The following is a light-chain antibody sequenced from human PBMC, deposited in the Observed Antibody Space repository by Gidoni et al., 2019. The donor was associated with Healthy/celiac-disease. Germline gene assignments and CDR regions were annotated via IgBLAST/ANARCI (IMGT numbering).Light chain of an antibody. J-gene: IGKJ5*01. Sequence: EIVMTQSPATLSLSPGERATLSCRASQSVSSSYLSWYQQKPGQAPRLLIYGASTRATGIPARFSGSGSGTDFTLTISSLQPEDFAVYYCQQDYNLPITFXQXTRLEIK. CDR1: QSVSSSY. CDR3: QQDYNLPIT. CDR2: GAS. V-gene: IGKV3D-7*01.